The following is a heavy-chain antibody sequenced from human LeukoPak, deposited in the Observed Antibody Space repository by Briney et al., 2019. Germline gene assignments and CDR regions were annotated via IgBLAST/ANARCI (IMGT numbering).Heavy chain of an antibody. CDR3: ARSDRYSSSWYVYYFDY. CDR1: GGTFSSYA. J-gene: IGHJ4*02. V-gene: IGHV1-69*04. D-gene: IGHD6-13*01. Sequence: ASAKVSCKASGGTFSSYAISWVRQAPGQGLEWMGRIIPILGIANYAQKFQGRVTITADKSTSTAYMELSSLRSEDTAVYYCARSDRYSSSWYVYYFDYWGQGTLVTVSS. CDR2: IIPILGIA.